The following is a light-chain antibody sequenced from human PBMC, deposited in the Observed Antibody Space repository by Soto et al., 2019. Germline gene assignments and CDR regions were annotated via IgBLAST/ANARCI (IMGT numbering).Light chain of an antibody. CDR2: LNSDGSH. CDR1: SGHSSYA. CDR3: QTWGTGIQV. J-gene: IGLJ2*01. Sequence: QSVLTQSPSASASLGASVKLTCTLSSGHSSYAIAWHQQQPEKGPRYLMKLNSDGSHSKGDGIPDRFSGSSSGAERYFTISSLQSEDEADYYCQTWGTGIQVFGGGTQLTVL. V-gene: IGLV4-69*01.